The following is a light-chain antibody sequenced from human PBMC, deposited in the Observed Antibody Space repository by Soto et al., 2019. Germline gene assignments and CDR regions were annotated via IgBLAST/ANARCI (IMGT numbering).Light chain of an antibody. V-gene: IGLV2-23*02. J-gene: IGLJ1*01. CDR2: EVS. Sequence: QSVLTQPASVSGSPGQSITISCTGTSSDVGSYNLVSWYQQHPGKAPKLMIYEVSKRPSGVSNRFSGSKSGNTASLTISGLQAEDEADYYCCSDGVFGTGNKVPGL. CDR1: SSDVGSYNL. CDR3: CSDGV.